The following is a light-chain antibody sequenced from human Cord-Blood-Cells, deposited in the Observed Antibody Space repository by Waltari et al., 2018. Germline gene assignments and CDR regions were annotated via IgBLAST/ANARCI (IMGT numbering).Light chain of an antibody. Sequence: QSVLTQPPSASGTPGQRVTISCSGSSSNIGSNTVNWYQQLPGTAPKLLIYSNNQRPSVVPDRFSDSKSGTSASLAISVLQSEDEADYYCAAWDDSLNGYVFGTGTKVTVL. CDR2: SNN. CDR1: SSNIGSNT. CDR3: AAWDDSLNGYV. V-gene: IGLV1-44*01. J-gene: IGLJ1*01.